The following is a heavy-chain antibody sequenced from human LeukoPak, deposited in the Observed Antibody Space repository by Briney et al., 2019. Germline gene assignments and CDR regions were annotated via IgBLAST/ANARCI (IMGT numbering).Heavy chain of an antibody. CDR1: GGSVSSGSYY. CDR3: ARVRRNYYGSGSYLDY. V-gene: IGHV4-61*01. CDR2: IYYSGST. D-gene: IGHD3-10*01. J-gene: IGHJ4*02. Sequence: PSETLSLTCTVSGGSVSSGSYYWSWIRQPPGKGLEWIGYIYYSGSTNYNPSLKSRVTISVDTSKNQFSLKLSSVTAADTAVYYCARVRRNYYGSGSYLDYWGQGTLVTVSS.